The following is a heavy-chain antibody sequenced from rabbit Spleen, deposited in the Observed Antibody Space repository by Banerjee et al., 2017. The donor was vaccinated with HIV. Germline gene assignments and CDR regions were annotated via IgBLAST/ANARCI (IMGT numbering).Heavy chain of an antibody. J-gene: IGHJ3*01. CDR1: GFSFSSSYY. D-gene: IGHD1-1*01. Sequence: QSLEESGGGLVQPEGSLTLTCTASGFSFSSSYYMCWVRQAPGKGLEWIACIYTGSSGSTYYATWVNGRFTISKTSSTTVTLQMTSLTAADMATYFCARARDSGYNWAFDLWGQGTLVTVS. CDR2: IYTGSSGST. V-gene: IGHV1S40*01. CDR3: ARARDSGYNWAFDL.